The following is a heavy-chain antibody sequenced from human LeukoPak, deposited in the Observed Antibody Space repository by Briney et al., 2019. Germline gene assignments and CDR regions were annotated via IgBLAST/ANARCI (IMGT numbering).Heavy chain of an antibody. CDR2: ISSSGSTI. CDR1: GFTFSSYE. CDR3: ARVPVYGKTAYYFDY. J-gene: IGHJ4*02. Sequence: PGGSLRLSCAASGFTFSSYEMNWVRQAPGKGLEWVSYISSSGSTIYYADSVKGRFTISRDNAKNSLYLQMNSLRAEDTAVYYCARVPVYGKTAYYFDYWGQGTLVTVSS. D-gene: IGHD1-14*01. V-gene: IGHV3-48*03.